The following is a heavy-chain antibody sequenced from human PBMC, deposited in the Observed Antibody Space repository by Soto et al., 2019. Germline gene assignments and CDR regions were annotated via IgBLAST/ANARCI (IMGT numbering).Heavy chain of an antibody. CDR3: VTEGGNTGARSLGYFNY. CDR2: VSNSGDT. V-gene: IGHV4-31*03. CDR1: GGSISSAGYF. D-gene: IGHD5-12*01. Sequence: TLSLTCTVSGGSISSAGYFWTWIRQHPGKGLEWIGYVSNSGDTCYNPSLKSRVTMSVDTSKKLFSLRLTSVTAADTAVYYCVTEGGNTGARSLGYFNYWGQGTLVTVSS. J-gene: IGHJ4*02.